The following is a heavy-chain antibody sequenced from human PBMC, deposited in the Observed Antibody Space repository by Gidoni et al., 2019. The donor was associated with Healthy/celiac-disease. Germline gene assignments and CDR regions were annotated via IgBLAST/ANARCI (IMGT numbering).Heavy chain of an antibody. D-gene: IGHD6-19*01. Sequence: QVQLQQWGAGLLKPSETLSLTCAVYGGSFSGYYWSWIRQPPGKGLEWIGEINHSGSTNYNPSLKSRVTISVDTSKNQFSLKLSSVTAADTAVYYCARKKQWLVPRGMDVWGQGTTVTVSS. CDR1: GGSFSGYY. J-gene: IGHJ6*02. CDR2: INHSGST. CDR3: ARKKQWLVPRGMDV. V-gene: IGHV4-34*01.